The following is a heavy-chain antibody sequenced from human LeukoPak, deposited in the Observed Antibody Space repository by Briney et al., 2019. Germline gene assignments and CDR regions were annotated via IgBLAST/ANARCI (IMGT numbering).Heavy chain of an antibody. J-gene: IGHJ4*02. D-gene: IGHD3-10*01. CDR3: ASSGSYSHVDY. Sequence: PSETLSLTCAVYGGSFSAYYWSWIRQPPGKGLEWIGEINHSGSTNYNPSLKSRVTISVDTSKNQFSLKLSSVTAADTAVYYCASSGSYSHVDYWGQGTLVTVSS. CDR1: GGSFSAYY. V-gene: IGHV4-34*01. CDR2: INHSGST.